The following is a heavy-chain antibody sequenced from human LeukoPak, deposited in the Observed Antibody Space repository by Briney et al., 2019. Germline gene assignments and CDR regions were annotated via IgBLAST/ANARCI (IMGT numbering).Heavy chain of an antibody. CDR1: GFTFDDYG. Sequence: GGSLRLSCAASGFTFDDYGMSWVRQAPGKGLEWVSAISGSGGSTYYADSVKGRFTISRDNSKNTLYLQMNSLRAEDTAVYYCAKERGVIIDDYWGQGTLVTVSS. D-gene: IGHD3-10*01. J-gene: IGHJ4*02. V-gene: IGHV3-23*01. CDR3: AKERGVIIDDY. CDR2: ISGSGGST.